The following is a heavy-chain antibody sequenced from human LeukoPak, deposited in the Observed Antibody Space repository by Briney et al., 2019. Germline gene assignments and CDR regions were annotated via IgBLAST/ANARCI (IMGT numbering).Heavy chain of an antibody. CDR2: ISGSGSGT. V-gene: IGHV3-23*01. D-gene: IGHD2-2*01. Sequence: GGSLRLSCAASGFTFSSYAMSWVRQAPGKGLEWVSAISGSGSGTYYADSVKGRFTISRDTSKNTLFLQMSSLRAEDTAVYYCARPEYCSSTSCRFDYWGQGTLVTVSS. CDR1: GFTFSSYA. CDR3: ARPEYCSSTSCRFDY. J-gene: IGHJ4*02.